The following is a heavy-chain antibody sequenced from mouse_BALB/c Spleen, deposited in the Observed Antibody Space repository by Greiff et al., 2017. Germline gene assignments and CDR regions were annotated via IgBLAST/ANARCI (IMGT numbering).Heavy chain of an antibody. Sequence: EVNVVESGGGLVKPGGSLKLSCAASGFTFSSYAMSWVRQTPEKRLEWVASISSGGSTYYPDSVKGRFTISRDNARNILYLQMSSLRSEDTAMYYCARGSDGYYTYYAMDYWGQGTSVTVSS. J-gene: IGHJ4*01. V-gene: IGHV5-6-5*01. CDR2: ISSGGST. CDR1: GFTFSSYA. CDR3: ARGSDGYYTYYAMDY. D-gene: IGHD2-3*01.